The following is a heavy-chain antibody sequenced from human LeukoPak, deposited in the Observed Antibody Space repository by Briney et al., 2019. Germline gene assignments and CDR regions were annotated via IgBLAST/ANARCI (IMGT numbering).Heavy chain of an antibody. D-gene: IGHD3-3*01. V-gene: IGHV4-39*01. Sequence: SETLSLTCTVSGGSNSSSSYYWGWIRQPPGKGLEWIGSIYYSGSTYYNPSLKSRVTISVDTSKNQFSLKLSSVTAADTAVYYCARHRHPLGEWLLPYDYWGQGTLVTVSS. CDR2: IYYSGST. CDR1: GGSNSSSSYY. CDR3: ARHRHPLGEWLLPYDY. J-gene: IGHJ4*02.